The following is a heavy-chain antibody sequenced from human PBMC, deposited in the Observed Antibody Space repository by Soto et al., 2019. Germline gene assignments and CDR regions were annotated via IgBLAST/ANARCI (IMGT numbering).Heavy chain of an antibody. CDR2: IYYSGST. V-gene: IGHV4-30-4*01. Sequence: SETLSLTCTVSGGSISSGDYYWSWIRQPPGKGLEWIGYIYYSGSTYYNPSLKSRVTISVDTSKNQFSLKLSSVTAADTAVYYCARLSSRMINAFDIWGQGTMVT. D-gene: IGHD3-16*01. J-gene: IGHJ3*02. CDR3: ARLSSRMINAFDI. CDR1: GGSISSGDYY.